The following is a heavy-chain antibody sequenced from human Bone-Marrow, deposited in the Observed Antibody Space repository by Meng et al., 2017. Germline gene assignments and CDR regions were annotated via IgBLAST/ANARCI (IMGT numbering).Heavy chain of an antibody. CDR2: INSDGSST. CDR3: AKVGAAASY. Sequence: VQLVESGGGLVQPGGSLRLSCVATGITFNNYWMNWVRQAPGQGLVWVARINSDGSSTSYADSVKGRFTISRDNSKNTLYLQMNSLRAEDTAVYYCAKVGAAASYWGQGTLVTVSS. D-gene: IGHD6-13*01. J-gene: IGHJ4*02. V-gene: IGHV3-74*01. CDR1: GITFNNYW.